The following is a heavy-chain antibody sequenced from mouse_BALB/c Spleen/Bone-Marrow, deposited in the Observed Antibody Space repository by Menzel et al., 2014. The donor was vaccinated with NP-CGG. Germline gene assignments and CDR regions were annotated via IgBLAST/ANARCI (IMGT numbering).Heavy chain of an antibody. CDR2: ISTYSGNT. CDR1: GYKFTDYA. D-gene: IGHD1-1*01. V-gene: IGHV1-67*01. J-gene: IGHJ2*01. CDR3: ARNFYGSAYFDF. Sequence: QVQLQQSGPELVRPGVSVKISCKGSGYKFTDYAMHWVKQSHAKSLEWIGLISTYSGNTHYNQKFKGKATTTVDKSSSTAYMELARLTSEDSAIYYCARNFYGSAYFDFWGQGSTLTVSS.